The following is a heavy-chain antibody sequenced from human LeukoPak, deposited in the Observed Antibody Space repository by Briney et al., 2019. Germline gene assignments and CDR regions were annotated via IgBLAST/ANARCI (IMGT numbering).Heavy chain of an antibody. V-gene: IGHV1-18*01. CDR2: ISAYNGNT. D-gene: IGHD5-12*01. CDR1: GYTFTSYD. J-gene: IGHJ4*02. CDR3: ARVAVSGYDMWFGY. Sequence: GASVKVSCKASGYTFTSYDVNWVRQAPGQGLEWMGWISAYNGNTNYAQKLQGRVTMTTDTSTSTAYMELRSLRSDDTAVYYCARVAVSGYDMWFGYWGQGTLVTVSS.